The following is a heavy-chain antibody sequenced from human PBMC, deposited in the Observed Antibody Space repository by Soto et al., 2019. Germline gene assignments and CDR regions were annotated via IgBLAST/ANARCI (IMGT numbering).Heavy chain of an antibody. CDR1: GFTFSSYG. Sequence: QVQLVESGGGVVQPGRSLRLSYAASGFTFSSYGMHWVRQAPGKGLEWVAVIWYDGSNKYYADSVKGRFTISRDNSKNTLYLQMNSLRAEDTAVYYCAGGGLYCSGGSCYPGSPDYWGQGTLVTVSS. D-gene: IGHD2-15*01. CDR2: IWYDGSNK. CDR3: AGGGLYCSGGSCYPGSPDY. V-gene: IGHV3-33*01. J-gene: IGHJ4*02.